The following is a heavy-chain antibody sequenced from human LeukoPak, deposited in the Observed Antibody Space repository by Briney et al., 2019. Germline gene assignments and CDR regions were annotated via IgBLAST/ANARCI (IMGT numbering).Heavy chain of an antibody. CDR3: AIVYDPYYYMDV. CDR2: LYYSEST. J-gene: IGHJ6*03. CDR1: GGYLSTYY. D-gene: IGHD3-3*01. Sequence: PSETLSFTRTVPGGYLSTYYWGWIRQPPGKGLEWIGSLYYSESTYYNPSLKSRVTISVDTSKNQFAPKRSSVPAADTAVYYCAIVYDPYYYMDVWGKGTTVPVSS. V-gene: IGHV4-39*06.